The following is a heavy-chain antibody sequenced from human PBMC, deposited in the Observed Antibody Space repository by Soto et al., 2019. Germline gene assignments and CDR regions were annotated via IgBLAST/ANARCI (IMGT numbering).Heavy chain of an antibody. CDR3: AREPATAKPEGVDF. CDR1: GYTFSDYY. V-gene: IGHV1-2*02. CDR2: INPNSGGT. D-gene: IGHD1-1*01. Sequence: ASVKVSCKASGYTFSDYYIHWVLQSAGQGLEWMGWINPNSGGTKYAPKFQGGVTMTRDTSITTAYMELSRLRSGDTAVYYCAREPATAKPEGVDFWGQGTLVTVSS. J-gene: IGHJ4*02.